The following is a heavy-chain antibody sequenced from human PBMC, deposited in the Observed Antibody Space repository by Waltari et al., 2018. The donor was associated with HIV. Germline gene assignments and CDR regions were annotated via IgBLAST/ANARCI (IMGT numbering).Heavy chain of an antibody. V-gene: IGHV3-15*01. D-gene: IGHD7-27*01. CDR1: GFTFSNAW. J-gene: IGHJ2*01. CDR3: TTAAPTGDRWYWYFDL. Sequence: EVQLVESGGGLVKPGGSLRLSCAASGFTFSNAWMSWVRQAPGKGLEWVGRIKSKTDGGTTDYAAPVKGRFTISRDDSKNTLYLQMNSLKTEDTAVYYCTTAAPTGDRWYWYFDLWGRGTLVTVSS. CDR2: IKSKTDGGTT.